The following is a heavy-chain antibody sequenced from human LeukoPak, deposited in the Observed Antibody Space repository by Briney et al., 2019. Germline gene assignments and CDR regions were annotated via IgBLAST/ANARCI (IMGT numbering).Heavy chain of an antibody. CDR1: GFTFSSYA. D-gene: IGHD3-22*01. CDR2: ISGSGVGT. Sequence: GGSLRLSCAASGFTFSSYAMTWVRQAPGKGLEWVSGISGSGVGTYYADSVKGRFTISRDNSKNMLYLQMNSLRAEDTAVYYCAKGVDSSGYFYVRSSDGFDYWGQGTLVTVSS. V-gene: IGHV3-23*01. CDR3: AKGVDSSGYFYVRSSDGFDY. J-gene: IGHJ4*02.